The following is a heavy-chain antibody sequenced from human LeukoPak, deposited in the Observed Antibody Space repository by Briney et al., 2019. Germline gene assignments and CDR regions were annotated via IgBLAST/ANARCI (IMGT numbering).Heavy chain of an antibody. D-gene: IGHD2-15*01. J-gene: IGHJ3*02. CDR3: ARGYSRAAFDI. Sequence: GGSLRLSCAASGFTFSSYAMHWVRQAPGKGLEWVSFISSTGGTIYYADYVKGRFTVSRDNGKNSLLLQMNSLRAEDTALYYCARGYSRAAFDIWGQGTVVAVSS. CDR2: ISSTGGTI. CDR1: GFTFSSYA. V-gene: IGHV3-48*01.